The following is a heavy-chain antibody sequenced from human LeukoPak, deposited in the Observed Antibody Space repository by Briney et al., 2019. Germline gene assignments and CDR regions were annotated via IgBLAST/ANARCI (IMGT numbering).Heavy chain of an antibody. J-gene: IGHJ4*02. CDR3: ARDVGLRYFFDS. CDR1: GFTFSNYG. CDR2: VRYDGYNK. D-gene: IGHD1-26*01. Sequence: GGSLRLSCAAPGFTFSNYGMHWVRQAPGKGLEWVAVVRYDGYNKYYAESVKGRCTISRDNSKSTVYLEMSSLRADDTAMYFCARDVGLRYFFDSWGQGTLVTVSS. V-gene: IGHV3-33*01.